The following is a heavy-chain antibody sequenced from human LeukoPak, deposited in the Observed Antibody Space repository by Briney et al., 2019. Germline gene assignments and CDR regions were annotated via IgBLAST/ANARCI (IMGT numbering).Heavy chain of an antibody. Sequence: GGSLRLSCAASGFTFSNSDMNWVRQAPGKGLEWVSSISSSSSYIYYADSVKGRFTISRDNAKNSLYLQMNSLRAEDTAVYYCARAEYYYDSSGYHQDPFDYWGQGTLVTVSS. D-gene: IGHD3-22*01. V-gene: IGHV3-21*01. J-gene: IGHJ4*02. CDR1: GFTFSNSD. CDR2: ISSSSSYI. CDR3: ARAEYYYDSSGYHQDPFDY.